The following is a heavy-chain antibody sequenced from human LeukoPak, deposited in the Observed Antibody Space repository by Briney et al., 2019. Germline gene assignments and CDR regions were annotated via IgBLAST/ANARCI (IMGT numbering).Heavy chain of an antibody. CDR3: ARGSNWSYEAGDY. J-gene: IGHJ4*02. V-gene: IGHV1-2*02. D-gene: IGHD1-1*01. Sequence: ASVTVSFTASGYTFTGYYMHWVRQAPGQGLAWMGWINPNSGGTNYAQKFQGRVTMTRDTSISTAYMELSRLRSDDTAVYYCARGSNWSYEAGDYWGQGTLVTVSS. CDR2: INPNSGGT. CDR1: GYTFTGYY.